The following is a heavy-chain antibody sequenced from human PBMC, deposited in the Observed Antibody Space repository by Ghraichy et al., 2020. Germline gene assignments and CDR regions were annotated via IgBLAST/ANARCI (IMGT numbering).Heavy chain of an antibody. CDR3: ARDHYDILTGYFTAFDI. CDR1: GGSISSYY. J-gene: IGHJ3*02. V-gene: IGHV4-4*07. CDR2: IYTSGST. Sequence: GSLSLTCTVSGGSISSYYWSWIRQPAGKGLEWIGRIYTSGSTNYNPSLKSRVTMSVDTSKNQFSLKLSSVTAADTAVYYCARDHYDILTGYFTAFDIWGQGTMVTVSS. D-gene: IGHD3-9*01.